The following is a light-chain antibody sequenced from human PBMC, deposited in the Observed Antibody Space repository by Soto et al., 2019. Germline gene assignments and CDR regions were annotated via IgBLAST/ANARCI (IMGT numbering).Light chain of an antibody. CDR1: QGIGSY. Sequence: IQLTQSPSSLSASVGDRVTITCRASQGIGSYVAWYQQKPGKAPKLLIYTASTLQSGVPSRFSGSGSGTDFTLTISSLQPEDFATYYCQQLNSYPTFGPGTKVDIK. V-gene: IGKV1-9*01. J-gene: IGKJ3*01. CDR3: QQLNSYPT. CDR2: TAS.